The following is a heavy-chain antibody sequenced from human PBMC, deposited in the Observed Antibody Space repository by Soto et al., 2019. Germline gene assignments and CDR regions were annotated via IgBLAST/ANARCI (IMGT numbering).Heavy chain of an antibody. D-gene: IGHD3-22*01. CDR1: GFTFSSYG. V-gene: IGHV3-30*18. J-gene: IGHJ4*02. CDR3: AKERYYYDSSGYRREYYFDY. Sequence: GGSLRLSCAASGFTFSSYGMHWVRQAPGKGLEWVAVISYDGSNKYYADSVKGRFTISRDNSKNTLYLQMNSLRAEDTAVYYCAKERYYYDSSGYRREYYFDYWGQGTLVTVSS. CDR2: ISYDGSNK.